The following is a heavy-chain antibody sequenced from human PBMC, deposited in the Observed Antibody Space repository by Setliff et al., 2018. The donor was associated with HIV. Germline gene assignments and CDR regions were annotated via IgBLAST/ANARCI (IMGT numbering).Heavy chain of an antibody. D-gene: IGHD6-13*01. CDR2: INAGNGNT. Sequence: ASVKVSCKASGYTFISYAMHWVRQAPGQRLEWMGWINAGNGNTKYSQKFQGRVTITRDTSASTAYMELSSLRSEDMAVYYCARVEAAAGTWAFDIWGQGTMVTVSS. CDR3: ARVEAAAGTWAFDI. V-gene: IGHV1-3*01. CDR1: GYTFISYA. J-gene: IGHJ3*02.